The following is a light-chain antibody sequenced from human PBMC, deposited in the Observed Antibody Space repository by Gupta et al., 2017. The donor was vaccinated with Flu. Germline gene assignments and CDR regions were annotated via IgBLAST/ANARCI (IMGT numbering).Light chain of an antibody. Sequence: ATLSGSPGERATLSCRASQSVSSNLAWYQQKPGQAPRLLIYGASTRATGIPARFSGSGSGTEFTLTISSLQSEDFAIYYCQQYNNWPPLTFGGGTKVEIK. CDR2: GAS. V-gene: IGKV3-15*01. CDR1: QSVSSN. J-gene: IGKJ4*01. CDR3: QQYNNWPPLT.